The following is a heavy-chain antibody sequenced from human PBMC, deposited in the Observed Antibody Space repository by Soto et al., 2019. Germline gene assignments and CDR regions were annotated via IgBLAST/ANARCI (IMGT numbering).Heavy chain of an antibody. CDR3: ARDVGEDCSSTSCYNCFDP. J-gene: IGHJ5*02. Sequence: SETLSLTCAVSGGSISSGGYSWSWIRQPPGKGLEWIGYIYHSGSTYYNPSLKSRVTISVDRSKNQFSLKLSSVTAADTAVYYCARDVGEDCSSTSCYNCFDPWGQGTLVTVSS. D-gene: IGHD2-2*01. CDR1: GGSISSGGYS. V-gene: IGHV4-30-2*01. CDR2: IYHSGST.